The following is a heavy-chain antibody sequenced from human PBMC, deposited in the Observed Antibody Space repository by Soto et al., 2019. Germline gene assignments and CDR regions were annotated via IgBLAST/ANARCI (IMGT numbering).Heavy chain of an antibody. J-gene: IGHJ3*02. V-gene: IGHV4-34*01. CDR2: INHSGTT. D-gene: IGHD4-17*01. Sequence: ETLSVVSAVDGGSLGGYYWGWISHPQGKGLEWIGEINHSGTTTYNPSLKSRVTISVDTYKNQFSLKLSYVTAADTAVYYCERGDYGGNAYDAFDIWGQGTMVTV. CDR3: ERGDYGGNAYDAFDI. CDR1: GGSLGGYY.